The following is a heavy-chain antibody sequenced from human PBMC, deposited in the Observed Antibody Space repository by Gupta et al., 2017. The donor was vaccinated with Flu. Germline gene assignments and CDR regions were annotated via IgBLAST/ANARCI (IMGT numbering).Heavy chain of an antibody. CDR2: IYYSGST. J-gene: IGHJ6*02. CDR3: ASLGVDTAMVNYYYYGMDV. CDR1: GGSISSSSYY. Sequence: QLQLQESGPGLVKPSETLSLTCTVSGGSISSSSYYWGWIRQPPGKGLEWIGSIYYSGSTYYNPSLKSRVTISVDTSKNQFSLKLSSVTAADTAVYYCASLGVDTAMVNYYYYGMDVWGQGTTVTVSS. V-gene: IGHV4-39*01. D-gene: IGHD5-18*01.